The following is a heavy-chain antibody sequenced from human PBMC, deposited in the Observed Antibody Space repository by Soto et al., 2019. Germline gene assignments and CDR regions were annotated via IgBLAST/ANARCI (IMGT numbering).Heavy chain of an antibody. CDR2: ISGSGGST. J-gene: IGHJ5*02. CDR1: GFTFSSYA. V-gene: IGHV3-23*01. CDR3: AKGRRDYGDYNWFDP. D-gene: IGHD4-17*01. Sequence: GGSLRLSCAASGFTFSSYAMSWVRQAPGKGLEWVSAISGSGGSTYYADSVKGRFTISRDNSKNTLYLQMNSLRAEDTAVYYCAKGRRDYGDYNWFDPWGQGTLVTVSS.